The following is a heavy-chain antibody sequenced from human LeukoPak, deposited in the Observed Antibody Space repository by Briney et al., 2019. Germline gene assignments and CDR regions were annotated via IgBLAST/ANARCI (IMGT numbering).Heavy chain of an antibody. CDR2: ISAYNGNT. J-gene: IGHJ4*02. CDR1: GGTFSSYA. Sequence: ASVKVSCKASGGTFSSYAIIWVRQAPGQGLEWMGWISAYNGNTNYAQKLQGRVTMTTDTSTSTAYMELRSLRSDDTAVYYCARVRGYYDILTGYYPADYWGQGTLVTVSS. V-gene: IGHV1-18*01. D-gene: IGHD3-9*01. CDR3: ARVRGYYDILTGYYPADY.